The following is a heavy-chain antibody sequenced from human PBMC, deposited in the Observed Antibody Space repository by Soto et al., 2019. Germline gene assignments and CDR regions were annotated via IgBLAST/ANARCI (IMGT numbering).Heavy chain of an antibody. Sequence: QVRLVQSGAEVKKPGASVKVSCKTSGYTFPRYALHWVRQAPGQRLEWMGWINPANGNTKYAQKSQGRVTFTRDTYASTAYMEVSSLISEDTAVYYCARRGALTSYFFGYYFDYWGQGTLVTVSS. D-gene: IGHD3-9*01. CDR3: ARRGALTSYFFGYYFDY. CDR2: INPANGNT. V-gene: IGHV1-3*01. J-gene: IGHJ4*02. CDR1: GYTFPRYA.